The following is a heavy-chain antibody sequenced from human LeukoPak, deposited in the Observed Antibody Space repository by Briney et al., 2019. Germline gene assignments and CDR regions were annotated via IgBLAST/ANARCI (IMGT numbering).Heavy chain of an antibody. V-gene: IGHV1-69*05. CDR3: ARESRGNYYGSGSYFPFHFDY. D-gene: IGHD3-10*01. CDR2: IIPIFGTA. Sequence: GASVKVSCKASGGTFSSYAISWVRQAPGQGLEWMGGIIPIFGTANYAQKFQGRVTITTDESTSTAYMELSSLRSEDTAVYYCARESRGNYYGSGSYFPFHFDYWGQGTLVTVSS. CDR1: GGTFSSYA. J-gene: IGHJ4*02.